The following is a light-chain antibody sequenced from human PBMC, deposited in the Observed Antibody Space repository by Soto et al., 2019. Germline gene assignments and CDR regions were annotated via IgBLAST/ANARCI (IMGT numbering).Light chain of an antibody. Sequence: DIQMTQSPSSLSASVGDRVTFTCRASQFISNYLNWYQQKPGKAPKLLIYAASHLRSGVPSRFSGSASGTDFPLTISRLQPEDFATYYCHQGYSASTFGQGTRLEIK. J-gene: IGKJ2*01. CDR2: AAS. CDR1: QFISNY. V-gene: IGKV1-39*01. CDR3: HQGYSAST.